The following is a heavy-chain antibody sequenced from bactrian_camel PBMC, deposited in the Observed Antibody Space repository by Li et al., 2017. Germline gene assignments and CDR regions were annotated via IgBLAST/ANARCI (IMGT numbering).Heavy chain of an antibody. J-gene: IGHJ4*01. Sequence: HVQLVESGGGLVQPGGSLRLSCSAGGSTSIYWWMGWVLQNPGKGLEWVSDIENYGPNTYYAASVKGRFTISQDNAKNTVYLQMNSLKPEDTAMYYCAADFPTLASMGSYGFVGQGTQVTVS. CDR1: GSTSIYWW. CDR2: IENYGPNT. V-gene: IGHV3S6*01. D-gene: IGHD3*01.